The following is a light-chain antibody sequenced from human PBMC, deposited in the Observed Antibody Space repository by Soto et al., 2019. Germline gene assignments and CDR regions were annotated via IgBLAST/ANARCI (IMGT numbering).Light chain of an antibody. CDR2: EVT. Sequence: QSVLTQPPSASGSPGQSVTISCTGTSSDVGGYHYVSWYQQHPGKAPKFLIYEVTERPSGVPDRFSGSKSGNTAFLTVSGVQAEDEADYYCSSYAGSNNVVFGGGTKLTVL. CDR1: SSDVGGYHY. V-gene: IGLV2-8*01. J-gene: IGLJ2*01. CDR3: SSYAGSNNVV.